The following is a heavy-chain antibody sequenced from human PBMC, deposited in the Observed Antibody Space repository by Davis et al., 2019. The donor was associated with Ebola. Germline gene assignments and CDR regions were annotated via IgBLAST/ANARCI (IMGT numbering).Heavy chain of an antibody. V-gene: IGHV4-31*03. CDR3: ARARGGYNTQSNWFDP. D-gene: IGHD5-24*01. CDR2: IYYSGST. CDR1: GGSISSGGYY. Sequence: MPSETLSLTCTVSGGSISSGGYYWSWIRQHPGKGLEWIGYIYYSGSTYYNPSLKSRVTISVDTSKNQFSLKLSSVTAADTAVYYCARARGGYNTQSNWFDPWGQGTLVTVSS. J-gene: IGHJ5*02.